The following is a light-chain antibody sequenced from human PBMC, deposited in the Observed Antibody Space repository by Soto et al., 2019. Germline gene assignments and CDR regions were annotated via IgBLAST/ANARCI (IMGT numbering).Light chain of an antibody. Sequence: QSVLTQPASVSGSPGQSITISCTGTSSDVGSYNLVSWYQHHPGKAPKLMIYKVSKRPSGVSNRFSGSKSGNTASLTISGLQAEDEADYYCCSYAGSSTFPYVFGTGTKVTVL. CDR3: CSYAGSSTFPYV. CDR1: SSDVGSYNL. CDR2: KVS. V-gene: IGLV2-23*02. J-gene: IGLJ1*01.